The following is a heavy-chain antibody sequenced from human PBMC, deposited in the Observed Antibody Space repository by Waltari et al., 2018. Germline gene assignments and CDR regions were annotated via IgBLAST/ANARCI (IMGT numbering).Heavy chain of an antibody. CDR2: VDPEDGET. Sequence: EVQLVQSGAEVKTPGATVTISCKVSGYTFTDYYMHWEQQAPGKGLEWMGLVDPEDGETIYAEKLQGRVTITAETSTDTAYMELSSLRSEDTAVYYCATLGRLTTAGVDYWGQGTLVTVSS. V-gene: IGHV1-69-2*01. CDR3: ATLGRLTTAGVDY. CDR1: GYTFTDYY. J-gene: IGHJ4*02. D-gene: IGHD4-17*01.